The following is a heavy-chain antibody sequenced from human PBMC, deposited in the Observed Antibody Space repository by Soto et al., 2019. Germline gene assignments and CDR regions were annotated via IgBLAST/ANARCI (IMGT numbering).Heavy chain of an antibody. CDR3: GKVLVGATGHTDSDS. Sequence: TLSLTCTVSGGTIYRSGYYWVWIRQPPGRGLEWIGNIDYNGVTYSNPSLKSRVTISRDTSKNQFSLKLTSVTAADTALYYCGKVLVGATGHTDSDSWGPGTLVTVSS. D-gene: IGHD2-15*01. V-gene: IGHV4-39*01. CDR2: IDYNGVT. CDR1: GGTIYRSGYY. J-gene: IGHJ4*02.